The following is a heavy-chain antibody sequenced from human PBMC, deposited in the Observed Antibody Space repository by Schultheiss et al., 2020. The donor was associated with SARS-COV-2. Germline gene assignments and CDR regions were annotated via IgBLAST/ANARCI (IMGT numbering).Heavy chain of an antibody. Sequence: ASVKVSCKASGYTFTTYDINWVRQATGQGLEWMGWMNPNSGNTGYAQKFQDRATMTTDTSTSTAYMELRSLRSDDTAVYYCARERVGATRDAFDIWGQGTMVTVSS. CDR2: MNPNSGNT. CDR3: ARERVGATRDAFDI. D-gene: IGHD1-26*01. V-gene: IGHV1-8*01. CDR1: GYTFTTYD. J-gene: IGHJ3*02.